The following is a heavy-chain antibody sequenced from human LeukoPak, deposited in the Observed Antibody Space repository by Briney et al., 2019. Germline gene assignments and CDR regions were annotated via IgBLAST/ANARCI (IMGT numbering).Heavy chain of an antibody. J-gene: IGHJ4*02. V-gene: IGHV3-23*01. CDR3: AKGRLQEGTVFRGVITPVDY. CDR2: ISGSGGST. CDR1: GFTFSSYA. Sequence: GGSLRLSCAASGFTFSSYAMSWVRQAPGKGLEWVSAISGSGGSTYYADSVKGRFTISRDNSKNTLYLQMNSLRAEDTAVYYCAKGRLQEGTVFRGVITPVDYWGQGTLVTVTS. D-gene: IGHD3-10*01.